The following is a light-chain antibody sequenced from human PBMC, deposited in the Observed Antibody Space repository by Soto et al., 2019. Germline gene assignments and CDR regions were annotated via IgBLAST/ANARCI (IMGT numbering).Light chain of an antibody. Sequence: QSALTQPPSVSGSPGQSVTISCTGTSTDFVGYNRVSWYQQPPGTAPKLMIYEVSKRPSGVPDRFSGSKSGNTASLTISGLQAADEADYYCTFSTSQNAYVFGTGTKVTVL. CDR3: TFSTSQNAYV. V-gene: IGLV2-18*01. J-gene: IGLJ1*01. CDR1: STDFVGYNR. CDR2: EVS.